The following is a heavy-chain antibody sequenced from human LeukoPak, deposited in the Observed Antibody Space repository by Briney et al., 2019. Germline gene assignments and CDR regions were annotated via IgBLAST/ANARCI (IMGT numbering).Heavy chain of an antibody. CDR3: ARGGSYRYGSSDY. CDR1: GYSFTNYW. J-gene: IGHJ4*02. CDR2: IHPGDSGT. D-gene: IGHD5-18*01. V-gene: IGHV5-51*01. Sequence: GESLKISCKGSGYSFTNYWIGWVRQMPGKGLEWMGIIHPGDSGTRYSPSFQGQVTMSVDESTTTAYLQWSNLRASDSAIYYCARGGSYRYGSSDYWGQGTLVTVSS.